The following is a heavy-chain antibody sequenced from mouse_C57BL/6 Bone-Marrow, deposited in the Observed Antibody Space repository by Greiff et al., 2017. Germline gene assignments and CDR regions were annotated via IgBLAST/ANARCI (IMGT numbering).Heavy chain of an antibody. CDR3: ARGRDDDGSSYKNCYFDV. Sequence: EVQLVESGPVLVKPGASVKMSCKASGYTFTDYYMNWVKQSHGKSLEWIGVINPYNGGTSYNQKFKGKATLTVDKSSSAAYMGLNSLTSEDSAVYYCARGRDDDGSSYKNCYFDVWGTGTTVTVSA. J-gene: IGHJ1*03. V-gene: IGHV1-19*01. D-gene: IGHD1-1*01. CDR1: GYTFTDYY. CDR2: INPYNGGT.